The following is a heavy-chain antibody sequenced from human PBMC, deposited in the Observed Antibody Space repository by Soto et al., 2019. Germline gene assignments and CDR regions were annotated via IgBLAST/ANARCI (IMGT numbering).Heavy chain of an antibody. CDR2: IYYSGST. V-gene: IGHV4-59*01. J-gene: IGHJ4*02. Sequence: SETLSLTCTVSGGSISSYHWSWIRQPPGKGLEWIGYIYYSGSTNYNPSLKSRVTISVDTSKNQFSLKLSSVTAADTAVYYCARGQWELFYFDYWGQGTLVTVSS. CDR3: ARGQWELFYFDY. D-gene: IGHD1-26*01. CDR1: GGSISSYH.